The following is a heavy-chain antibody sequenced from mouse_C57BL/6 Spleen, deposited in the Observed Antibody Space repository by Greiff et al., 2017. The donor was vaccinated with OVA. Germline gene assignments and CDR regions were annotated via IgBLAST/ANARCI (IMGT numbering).Heavy chain of an antibody. D-gene: IGHD2-5*01. Sequence: QVQLQQSGAELARPGASVKLSCKASGYTFTSYGISWVKQRTGQGLEWIGAIYPRSGNTYYNEKFKGKATLTADKSSSTAYMELRSLTSEDSAVYFCARDSNFAYWGQGTLVTVSA. CDR3: ARDSNFAY. CDR1: GYTFTSYG. CDR2: IYPRSGNT. V-gene: IGHV1-81*01. J-gene: IGHJ3*01.